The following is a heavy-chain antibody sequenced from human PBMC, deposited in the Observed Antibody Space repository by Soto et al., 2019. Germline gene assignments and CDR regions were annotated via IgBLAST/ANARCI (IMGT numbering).Heavy chain of an antibody. J-gene: IGHJ6*02. CDR1: GFTFSSYG. V-gene: IGHV3-33*01. CDR2: IWYDGSNK. CDR3: ARDAPGMDV. Sequence: QVQLVESGGGVVQPGRSLRLSCAASGFTFSSYGMHWVRQAPGKGLEWVAVIWYDGSNKYYADSVKGRFTISRDNSTNTLSLQMNSRRAEDKAVYYCARDAPGMDVWGQGTTVTVSS.